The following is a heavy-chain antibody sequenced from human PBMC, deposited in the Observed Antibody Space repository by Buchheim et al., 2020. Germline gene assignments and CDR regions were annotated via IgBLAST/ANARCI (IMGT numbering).Heavy chain of an antibody. D-gene: IGHD5-12*01. J-gene: IGHJ4*02. V-gene: IGHV4-39*01. CDR3: ARRIAYSGLIVDY. Sequence: QLQLQESGPGLVKPSETLSLTCTVSGGSISSSSYYWGWIRQPPGKGLEWIGSIYYSGSTYYNPSLKSRVTISVDTSKDQFSLKLSSVTAADTAVYYCARRIAYSGLIVDYWGQGTL. CDR1: GGSISSSSYY. CDR2: IYYSGST.